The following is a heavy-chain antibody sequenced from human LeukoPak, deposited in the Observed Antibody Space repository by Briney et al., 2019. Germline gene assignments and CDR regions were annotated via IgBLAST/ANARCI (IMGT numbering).Heavy chain of an antibody. D-gene: IGHD1-26*01. CDR2: IKQDGSEK. CDR3: AREGGTYAGFDY. CDR1: GFTFRNYW. Sequence: PGGSLRLSCAVSGFTFRNYWMSWVRQAPGKGLEWVAKIKQDGSEKYYVDSVKGRFTIFRDNAKNSPYLQMNSLRAEDTAVYYCAREGGTYAGFDYWGQGTLVTVSS. V-gene: IGHV3-7*01. J-gene: IGHJ4*02.